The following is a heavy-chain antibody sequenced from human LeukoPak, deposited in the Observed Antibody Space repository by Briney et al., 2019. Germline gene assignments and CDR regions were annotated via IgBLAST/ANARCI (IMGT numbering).Heavy chain of an antibody. Sequence: PSETLSLTCTVSGGSISSSSYYWGWIRQPPGKGLEWIGSIYYSGSTYYNPSLKSRVTISVDTSKNQFSLKLSSVTAADTAVYYCARHQRLVPDDYWGQGTLVTVSS. CDR2: IYYSGST. CDR1: GGSISSSSYY. CDR3: ARHQRLVPDDY. J-gene: IGHJ4*02. D-gene: IGHD6-19*01. V-gene: IGHV4-39*01.